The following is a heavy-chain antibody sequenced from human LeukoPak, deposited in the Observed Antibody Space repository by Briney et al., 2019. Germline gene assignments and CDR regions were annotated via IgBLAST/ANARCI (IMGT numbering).Heavy chain of an antibody. J-gene: IGHJ4*02. Sequence: SETLSLTCAVSGGSISSGGYSWSWIRQPPGKGLEWIGYIFDSGSTYYNPSLKSRVTISVDTSKNQFSLKLSSVTAADTAVYYCARGSIDYDSSGYYSGPDYWGQGTLVTVSS. CDR1: GGSISSGGYS. CDR3: ARGSIDYDSSGYYSGPDY. D-gene: IGHD3-22*01. CDR2: IFDSGST. V-gene: IGHV4-30-2*05.